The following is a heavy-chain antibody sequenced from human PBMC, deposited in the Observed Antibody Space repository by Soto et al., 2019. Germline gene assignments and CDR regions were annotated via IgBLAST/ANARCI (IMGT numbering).Heavy chain of an antibody. V-gene: IGHV1-69*06. D-gene: IGHD2-21*01. CDR1: GDTFGRNA. J-gene: IGHJ4*02. CDR2: IIPMFPTT. Sequence: ASLKLYCKASGDTFGRNAIHWVRQAPGQGLEWMGGIIPMFPTTNYAQKFKGRLTIYADKSTGTAYMEMTSLRSEDTAVYYCATDGDSADYGYWGQGTLVTVSS. CDR3: ATDGDSADYGY.